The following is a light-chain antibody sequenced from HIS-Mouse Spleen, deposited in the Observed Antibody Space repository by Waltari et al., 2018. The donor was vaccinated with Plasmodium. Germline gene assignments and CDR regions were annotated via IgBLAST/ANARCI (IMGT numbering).Light chain of an antibody. J-gene: IGLJ1*01. CDR3: CSYAGSYTYV. V-gene: IGLV2-11*01. CDR1: SSDVGGYNY. CDR2: DVS. Sequence: QSALTQPRSVSGSPGQSVTISCTGTSSDVGGYNYVSWYQQHPGKAPKLMIYDVSKRPYGVPARFSGSKSGNTASLTISGLQAEDEADYYCCSYAGSYTYVFGTGTKVTVL.